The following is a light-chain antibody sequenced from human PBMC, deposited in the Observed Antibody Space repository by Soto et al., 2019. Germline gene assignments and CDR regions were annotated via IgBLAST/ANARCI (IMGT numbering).Light chain of an antibody. CDR2: DVS. CDR1: QDISRW. Sequence: DIQMTQSPPTLPASAGDRVTITCRASQDISRWLARYQQKPGKAPELLIYDVSTLQSGVPSRFSGTGSGTEFTLTISSLQPEDFATYYCQQYNAYYSFGQGTKVDIK. V-gene: IGKV1-5*01. CDR3: QQYNAYYS. J-gene: IGKJ2*03.